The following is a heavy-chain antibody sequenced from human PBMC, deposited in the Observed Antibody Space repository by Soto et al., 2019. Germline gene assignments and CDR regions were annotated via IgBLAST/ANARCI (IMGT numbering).Heavy chain of an antibody. J-gene: IGHJ6*02. CDR3: ASGTPTSIVGATPAGYYYYGMDV. CDR1: GFTFSSYA. D-gene: IGHD1-26*01. Sequence: PGGSLRLSCAASGFTFSSYAMHWVRQAPGKGLEWVAVISYDGSNKYYADSVKGRFTISRDNSKNTPYLQMNSLRAEDTAVYYCASGTPTSIVGATPAGYYYYGMDVWGQGTTVTVSS. V-gene: IGHV3-30-3*01. CDR2: ISYDGSNK.